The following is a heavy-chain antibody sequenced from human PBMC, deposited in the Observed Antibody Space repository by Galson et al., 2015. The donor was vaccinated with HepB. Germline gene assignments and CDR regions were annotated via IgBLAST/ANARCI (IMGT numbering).Heavy chain of an antibody. V-gene: IGHV3-30*03. CDR1: GFTFNSYG. CDR3: ARASGWLYLDL. Sequence: SLRLSCAASGFTFNSYGMHWVRQAPGKGLEWVAVISYDGSEIYYADSVKGRFTISRDNSKNTLYLLMTSLRPEDTAVFYCARASGWLYLDLWGRGTLVTVSS. D-gene: IGHD6-19*01. J-gene: IGHJ5*01. CDR2: ISYDGSEI.